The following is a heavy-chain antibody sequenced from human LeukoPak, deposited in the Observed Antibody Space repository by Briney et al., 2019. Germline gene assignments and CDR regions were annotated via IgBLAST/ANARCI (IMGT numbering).Heavy chain of an antibody. CDR3: ARVSDSGSGSYSYYYGMDV. D-gene: IGHD3-10*01. CDR2: IYHSGST. Sequence: PSETLTLTCTVSGYSISSGYYWGWIRQPPGKGLEWIGSIYHSGSTYYNPSLKSRVTISVDTSKNQFSLKLSSVTAADTAVYYCARVSDSGSGSYSYYYGMDVWGQGTTVTVSS. J-gene: IGHJ6*02. V-gene: IGHV4-38-2*02. CDR1: GYSISSGYY.